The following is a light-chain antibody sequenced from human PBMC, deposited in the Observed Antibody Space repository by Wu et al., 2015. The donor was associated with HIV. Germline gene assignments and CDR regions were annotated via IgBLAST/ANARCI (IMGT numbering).Light chain of an antibody. J-gene: IGKJ1*01. Sequence: DIQMTQSPSTLSASVGDRVTITCRASQSISSWLAWYQQKPGKAPNLLIYKASSLQSGVPSRFSGSGSGTHFTLTISSLQPEDFATYHCQQSYSTPAWTFGQGTKVEI. CDR3: QQSYSTPAWT. V-gene: IGKV1-5*03. CDR2: KAS. CDR1: QSISSW.